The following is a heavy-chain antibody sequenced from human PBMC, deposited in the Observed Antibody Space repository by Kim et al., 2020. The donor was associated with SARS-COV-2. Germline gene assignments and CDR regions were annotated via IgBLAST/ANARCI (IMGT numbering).Heavy chain of an antibody. J-gene: IGHJ4*02. CDR3: ARVSEGATYGY. CDR2: INAGNGNT. Sequence: ASVKVSCKASGYTFTSYAMHWVRQAPGQRLEWMGWINAGNGNTKYSQKFQGRVTITRDTSASTAYMELSSLKSEDTAVYYCARVSEGATYGYWGQGTLVTVSS. D-gene: IGHD1-26*01. V-gene: IGHV1-3*01. CDR1: GYTFTSYA.